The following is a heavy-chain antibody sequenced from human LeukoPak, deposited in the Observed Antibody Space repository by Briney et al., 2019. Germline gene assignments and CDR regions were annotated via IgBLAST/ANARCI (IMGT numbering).Heavy chain of an antibody. J-gene: IGHJ4*02. Sequence: SETLSLTCTVPGGSISSYYWSWIRQPPGKGLEWIGYIYYSGSTNYNPSLKSRVTISVDTSKNQFSLKLSSVTAADTAVYYCARQSGYYTPFDYWGQGTLVTVSS. V-gene: IGHV4-59*01. D-gene: IGHD3-3*01. CDR2: IYYSGST. CDR3: ARQSGYYTPFDY. CDR1: GGSISSYY.